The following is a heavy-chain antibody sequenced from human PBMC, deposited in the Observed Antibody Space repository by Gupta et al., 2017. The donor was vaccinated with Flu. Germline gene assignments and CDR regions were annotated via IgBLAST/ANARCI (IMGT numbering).Heavy chain of an antibody. J-gene: IGHJ4*02. CDR2: MSPERGGI. Sequence: QVQLVQSGAEIGEPGASLKVSCPTSGYTFSDYYIPRVRQVPGQGLQWMGWMSPERGGIRYADEFQDRVNMTRDTSTSTAYRNLRSLTSADTAIYYCARDAVRPVLTDVLPASTSERKRHIDDWGQGTRVTVSS. V-gene: IGHV1-2*02. D-gene: IGHD3-10*02. CDR1: GYTFSDYY. CDR3: ARDAVRPVLTDVLPASTSERKRHIDD.